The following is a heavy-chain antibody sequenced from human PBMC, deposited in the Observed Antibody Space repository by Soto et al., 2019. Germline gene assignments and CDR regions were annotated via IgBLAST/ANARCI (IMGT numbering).Heavy chain of an antibody. J-gene: IGHJ4*02. V-gene: IGHV1-18*01. CDR2: ISAYNGNT. CDR1: CYTFSSYH. CDR3: ARDGPPTDY. Sequence: ASVKVSCKASCYTFSSYHISLLRHAPGQGLEWMGWISAYNGNTNYAQKLQGRVTMTTDTSTSTAYMELRSLRSDDTAVYYCARDGPPTDYWGQGTLVTVSS.